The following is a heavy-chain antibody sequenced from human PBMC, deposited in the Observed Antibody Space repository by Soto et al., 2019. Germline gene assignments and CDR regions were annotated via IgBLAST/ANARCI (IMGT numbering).Heavy chain of an antibody. J-gene: IGHJ4*02. Sequence: SETLSLTCSVSGGSISSGGYYWSWIRQHPGKGLQWIGYIFYTGTTYYTPSLKSRVTMSVDTSQNQFSLNVTSLTAADTAVYFCARNVCSAGTCYKFDEWGRGTLVTVAS. CDR3: ARNVCSAGTCYKFDE. D-gene: IGHD2-15*01. V-gene: IGHV4-31*03. CDR2: IFYTGTT. CDR1: GGSISSGGYY.